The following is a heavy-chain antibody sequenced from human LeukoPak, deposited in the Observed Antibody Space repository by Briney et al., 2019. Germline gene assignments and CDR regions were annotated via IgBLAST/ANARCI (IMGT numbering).Heavy chain of an antibody. CDR2: ISYDGSNK. V-gene: IGHV3-30-3*01. CDR1: GFTFNSYA. D-gene: IGHD6-13*01. J-gene: IGHJ4*02. Sequence: GRSLTLSCAASGFTFNSYALHWVRQAPGKGLEWVAVISYDGSNKYYADSVKGRFTISRDNSKNTLYLQMNSLRAEDTAVYYCARVVAAAGTRGVDYWGQGTLVTVSS. CDR3: ARVVAAAGTRGVDY.